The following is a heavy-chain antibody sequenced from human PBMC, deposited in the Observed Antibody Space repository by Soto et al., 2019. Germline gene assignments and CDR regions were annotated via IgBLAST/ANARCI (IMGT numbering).Heavy chain of an antibody. Sequence: GGSLRLSCAGSGFTFSTFDIRWVRQAPGKGLEWVSGIGTLSDTFYAASAQGRLTISRQNAKNSVYLQMNSLRAGDTAFYYCARGRSFSYDSTPPPMFDPWGQGTLVTAPQ. D-gene: IGHD3-10*01. CDR1: GFTFSTFD. V-gene: IGHV3-13*01. J-gene: IGHJ5*02. CDR3: ARGRSFSYDSTPPPMFDP. CDR2: IGTLSDT.